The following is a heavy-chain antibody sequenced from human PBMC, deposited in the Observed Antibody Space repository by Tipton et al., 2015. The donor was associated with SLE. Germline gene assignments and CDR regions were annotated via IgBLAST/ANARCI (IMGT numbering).Heavy chain of an antibody. D-gene: IGHD7-27*01. V-gene: IGHV4-34*01. J-gene: IGHJ4*02. CDR1: GGSFSGYY. CDR3: ARDRLGIGIDY. Sequence: TLSLTCAVYGGSFSGYYWSWIRQPPGKGLEWIGEITHSGSTNYNPSLKSRVTISVDTSKNQFSLKLSSVTAADTAVYYCARDRLGIGIDYWGQGTLVTVSS. CDR2: ITHSGST.